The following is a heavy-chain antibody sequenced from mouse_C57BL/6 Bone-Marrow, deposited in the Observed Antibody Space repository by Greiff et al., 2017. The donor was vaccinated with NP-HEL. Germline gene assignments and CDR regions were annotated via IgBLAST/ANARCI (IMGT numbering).Heavy chain of an antibody. Sequence: QVQLQQSGPELVKPGASVKMSCKASGYTFTSSWMNWVKQRPGKGLEWIGGIYPGDGDTNYNGKFKGKATLTADKSSSTAYMQLSSLTSEDSAVYFCARSGKRGNYFDDWGKGTTLTVSS. D-gene: IGHD1-1*01. CDR3: ARSGKRGNYFDD. J-gene: IGHJ2*01. CDR1: GYTFTSSW. V-gene: IGHV1-82*01. CDR2: IYPGDGDT.